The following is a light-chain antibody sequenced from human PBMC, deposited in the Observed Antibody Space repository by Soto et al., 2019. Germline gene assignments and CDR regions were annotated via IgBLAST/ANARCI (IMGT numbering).Light chain of an antibody. CDR3: HQYDNWPLYT. CDR1: QSVNTN. V-gene: IGKV3-15*01. J-gene: IGKJ2*01. CDR2: GAS. Sequence: EIVMTQSPATLSVSPGERVTLSCRASQSVNTNLAWYQQKPGQAPRLLIYGASTRATGISARFSGSGSETEFTLTISSLQSEDFAVYYCHQYDNWPLYTFGQGTKLEIK.